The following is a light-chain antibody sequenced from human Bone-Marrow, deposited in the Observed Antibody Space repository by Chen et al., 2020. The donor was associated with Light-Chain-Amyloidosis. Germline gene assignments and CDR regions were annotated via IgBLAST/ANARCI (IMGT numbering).Light chain of an antibody. J-gene: IGLJ2*01. V-gene: IGLV2-23*02. CDR2: EVS. CDR3: GSKGARDTCL. CDR1: SHDVGTYDL. Sequence: QSALTQPASVSGSPGQSITISCTGASHDVGTYDLVSWYQQHPGGAPKLLIYEVSKRPSGVPNGFLGSRPGNTPSLPISGLQVEAEVDYHGGSKGARDTCLFGGGTRLPV.